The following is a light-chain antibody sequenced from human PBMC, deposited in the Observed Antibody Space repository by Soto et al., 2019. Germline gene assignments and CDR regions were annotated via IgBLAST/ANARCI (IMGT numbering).Light chain of an antibody. CDR3: QQADTFPLT. CDR1: QDISNW. Sequence: DIQLTQSPSFVSASVGDTVTIPCRASQDISNWLAWYQQKPGQAPRFLLFAASSLHSGVPSRFSGSGSGTEFTLTISSLQPEDFATYYCQQADTFPLTFGGGTKVQIK. J-gene: IGKJ4*01. V-gene: IGKV1-12*01. CDR2: AAS.